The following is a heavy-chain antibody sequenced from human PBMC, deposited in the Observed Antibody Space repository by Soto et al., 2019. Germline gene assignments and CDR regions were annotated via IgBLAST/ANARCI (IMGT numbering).Heavy chain of an antibody. J-gene: IGHJ4*02. V-gene: IGHV4-30-4*08. CDR1: GGSINGGDYY. CDR3: ARDSDESNSGHYLFDS. D-gene: IGHD6-19*01. CDR2: VYYTGIT. Sequence: QVQLQESGPGLVKPSKTLSLTCTVSGGSINGGDYYWTWLRQAPGKGREWIGFVYYTGITHYNPSLKNRVSISVDTSRDQFSLKLDFVTAADTAVYFCARDSDESNSGHYLFDSWGQGALVTVSS.